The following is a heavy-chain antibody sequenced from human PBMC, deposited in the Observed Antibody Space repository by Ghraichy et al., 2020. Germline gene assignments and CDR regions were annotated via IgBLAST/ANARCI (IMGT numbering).Heavy chain of an antibody. Sequence: GESLNISCAASGFTFSSYAMSWVRQAPGKGLEWVSAISGSGGSTYYADSVKGRFTISRDNSKNTLYLQMNSLRAEDTAVYYCAKDRTVAQPPVSYYFDYWGQGTLVTVSS. CDR2: ISGSGGST. J-gene: IGHJ4*02. CDR1: GFTFSSYA. D-gene: IGHD6-19*01. CDR3: AKDRTVAQPPVSYYFDY. V-gene: IGHV3-23*01.